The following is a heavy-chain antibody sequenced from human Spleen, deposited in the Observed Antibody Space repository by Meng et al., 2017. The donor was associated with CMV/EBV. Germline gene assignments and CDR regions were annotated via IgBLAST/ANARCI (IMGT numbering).Heavy chain of an antibody. J-gene: IGHJ4*02. Sequence: ASVKVSCKASGYTFTAYYMHWVRQAPGQGPEWMGWSNPNSVGTNYAQKFQGRVTMTRDASITTAYMELSRLTSDDTAVYYCARGTIGGLTTGWGQGTLVTV. CDR2: SNPNSVGT. CDR1: GYTFTAYY. V-gene: IGHV1-2*02. CDR3: ARGTIGGLTTG. D-gene: IGHD4-17*01.